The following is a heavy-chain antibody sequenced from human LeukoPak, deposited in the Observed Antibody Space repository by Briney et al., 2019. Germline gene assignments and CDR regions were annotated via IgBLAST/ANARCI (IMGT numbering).Heavy chain of an antibody. V-gene: IGHV3-30*03. CDR3: ATDYSYGSGSYYNRFDN. D-gene: IGHD3-10*01. Sequence: PGGSLRLSCAASGFTFNNYAMHWVRQAPGEGLEWVALISSDESNKYYADSVKGQFTISRDNSMNTLYLQMNSLRADDTAVYYCATDYSYGSGSYYNRFDNWGQGTLVTVSS. CDR2: ISSDESNK. CDR1: GFTFNNYA. J-gene: IGHJ4*02.